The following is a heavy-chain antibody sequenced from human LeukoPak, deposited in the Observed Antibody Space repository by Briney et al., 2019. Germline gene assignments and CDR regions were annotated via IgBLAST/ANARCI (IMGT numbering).Heavy chain of an antibody. J-gene: IGHJ4*02. V-gene: IGHV5-10-1*01. CDR2: IDPSDSFT. CDR1: GYSFSTYW. CDR3: ARQRDYYDMSGHDY. Sequence: GESLKISCKGSGYSFSTYWISWVRQMPGKGLEWMGRIDPSDSFTNYSPSFQGHVTISADKSISTAYLQWSSLKASDTAIYYCARQRDYYDMSGHDYWGQGVLVTVSS. D-gene: IGHD3-22*01.